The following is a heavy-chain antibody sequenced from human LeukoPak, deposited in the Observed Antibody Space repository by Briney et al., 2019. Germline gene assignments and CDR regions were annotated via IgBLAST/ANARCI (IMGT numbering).Heavy chain of an antibody. Sequence: ASVKVSCKASGYTFTGYYMHWVRQAPGQGLEWMGWINPNSGGTNYAQKFQGRVTMTRDTSISTAYMELSRLRSDDAAVYYCARGSWDYDSSGYYDYWGQGTLVTVSS. D-gene: IGHD3-22*01. CDR1: GYTFTGYY. CDR2: INPNSGGT. CDR3: ARGSWDYDSSGYYDY. J-gene: IGHJ4*02. V-gene: IGHV1-2*02.